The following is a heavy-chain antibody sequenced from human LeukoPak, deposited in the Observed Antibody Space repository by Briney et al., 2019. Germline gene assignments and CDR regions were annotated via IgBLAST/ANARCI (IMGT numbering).Heavy chain of an antibody. Sequence: AGSLRLSCAASGFNFRTFAMYWVRQAPGKGLEWVALISYDGNNKYYADSVKGRLTISRDNSKNTLYLQMNSLRAEDTAMYFCARSRLGRASAGKKYYYYGMDAWGQGTTVTVSS. CDR2: ISYDGNNK. CDR3: ARSRLGRASAGKKYYYYGMDA. V-gene: IGHV3-30*04. D-gene: IGHD6-25*01. CDR1: GFNFRTFA. J-gene: IGHJ6*02.